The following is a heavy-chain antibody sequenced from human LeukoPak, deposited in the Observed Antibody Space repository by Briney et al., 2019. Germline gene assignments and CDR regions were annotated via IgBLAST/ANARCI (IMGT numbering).Heavy chain of an antibody. D-gene: IGHD5-24*01. CDR1: GFTFGDYA. CDR2: IKQDGSKK. J-gene: IGHJ4*02. CDR3: TRVGYIDEGIDY. Sequence: GGSLRLSCTASGFTFGDYALSWFRQAPGKGLEWVANIKQDGSKKSYVDSVKGRFTISRDNAKNSLYLQMNSLRAEDTAIYYCTRVGYIDEGIDYWGQGTLVTVSS. V-gene: IGHV3-7*04.